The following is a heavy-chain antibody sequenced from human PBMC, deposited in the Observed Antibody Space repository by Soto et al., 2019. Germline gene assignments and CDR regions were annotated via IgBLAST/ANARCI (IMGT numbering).Heavy chain of an antibody. V-gene: IGHV3-11*06. CDR2: ISSSSSYT. CDR3: ARADSSSWLYYYYGMDV. J-gene: IGHJ6*02. D-gene: IGHD6-13*01. CDR1: GFTFSDYY. Sequence: GGSLRLSCAASGFTFSDYYMSWIRQAPGKGLEWVSYISSSSSYTNYADSVKGRFTISRDNAKNSLYLQMNSLRAEDTAVYYCARADSSSWLYYYYGMDVWRQGTTVTVSS.